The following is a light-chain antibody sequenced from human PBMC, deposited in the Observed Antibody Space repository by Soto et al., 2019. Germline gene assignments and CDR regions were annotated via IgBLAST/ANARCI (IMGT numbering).Light chain of an antibody. CDR3: CSYAGSSTFVLYV. V-gene: IGLV2-23*03. Sequence: QSALTQPASVSGSPGQSITISCTGTSSDVGSYNLVSWYQQHPGKAPKLMIYEGSKRPSGVSNRFSGSKSGNTASLTISGLHADDEADYYCCSYAGSSTFVLYVFGTGTKVTVL. J-gene: IGLJ1*01. CDR2: EGS. CDR1: SSDVGSYNL.